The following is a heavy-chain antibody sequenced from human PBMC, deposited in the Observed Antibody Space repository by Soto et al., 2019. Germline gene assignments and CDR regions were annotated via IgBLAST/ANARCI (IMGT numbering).Heavy chain of an antibody. D-gene: IGHD4-17*01. CDR3: ARFAALTTG. V-gene: IGHV3-72*01. J-gene: IGHJ4*02. CDR2: TRSTATSYSA. Sequence: EVQLVESGGGLVQPGGSLRLSCAASGFIFSDHYMDWVRQAPGKGLEWVGRTRSTATSYSAEYAASVKGRFTISRDDSRNSLYLQISSLKIEDTAVYYCARFAALTTGWGKGSLVTVSS. CDR1: GFIFSDHY.